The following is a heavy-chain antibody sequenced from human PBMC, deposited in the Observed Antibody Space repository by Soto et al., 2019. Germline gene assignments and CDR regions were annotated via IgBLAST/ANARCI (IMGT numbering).Heavy chain of an antibody. J-gene: IGHJ6*02. CDR1: GFTFSSYA. D-gene: IGHD3-22*01. CDR3: ARPTHYDSSGYYGPGPYYYGMDV. CDR2: ISYDGSNK. V-gene: IGHV3-30-3*01. Sequence: GGSLRLSCAASGFTFSSYAMHWVRQAPGKGLEWVAVISYDGSNKYYADSVKGRFTISRDNSKNTLYLQMNSLRAEDTAVYYCARPTHYDSSGYYGPGPYYYGMDVWGQGTTVTVSS.